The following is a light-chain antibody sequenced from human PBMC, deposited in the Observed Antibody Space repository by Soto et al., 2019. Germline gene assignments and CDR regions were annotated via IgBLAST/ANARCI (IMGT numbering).Light chain of an antibody. J-gene: IGKJ4*01. Sequence: EIVLTQSPGTLSLSPGERATLSCRASQSVTSSYLAWYQQKPGQAPRLLIYTASSRAPGIPDRFSGSGSGTAFTLTISRLDPEDSAVYYCQQYITSPLTFGGGTKVEIK. CDR2: TAS. CDR3: QQYITSPLT. CDR1: QSVTSSY. V-gene: IGKV3-20*01.